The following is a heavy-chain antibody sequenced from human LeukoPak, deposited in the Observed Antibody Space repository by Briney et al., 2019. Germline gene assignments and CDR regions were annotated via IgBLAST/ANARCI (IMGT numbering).Heavy chain of an antibody. J-gene: IGHJ6*03. D-gene: IGHD3-10*01. V-gene: IGHV4-59*12. CDR3: AREGLLWFGELYEYYYYRDV. Sequence: SETLSLTCTVSGGSISSYYWSWIRQPPGKGLEWIGYMYYSGSTNYNPSLKSRLTISVDTSKNQFSLKLSSVTAADTAVYYCAREGLLWFGELYEYYYYRDVWGKGTTVTISS. CDR2: MYYSGST. CDR1: GGSISSYY.